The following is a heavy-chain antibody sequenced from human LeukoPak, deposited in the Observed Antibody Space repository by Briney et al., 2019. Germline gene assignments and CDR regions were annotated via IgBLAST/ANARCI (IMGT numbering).Heavy chain of an antibody. CDR2: VSSDVIST. Sequence: PGRALRLSRADSGFTFSSYGMHWVRLAPGDGLEWAAVVSSDVISTYHADSVKGRFPISRDNSKNTLDQQMNSLRAEDTAVYYCAKDDLRLGSSSTYGNRYFDLWGRGTLVTVSS. J-gene: IGHJ2*01. D-gene: IGHD6-6*01. V-gene: IGHV3-30*18. CDR3: AKDDLRLGSSSTYGNRYFDL. CDR1: GFTFSSYG.